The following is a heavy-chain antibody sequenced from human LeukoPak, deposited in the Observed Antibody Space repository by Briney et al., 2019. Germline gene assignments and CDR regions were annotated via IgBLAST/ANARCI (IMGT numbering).Heavy chain of an antibody. CDR1: GYTFTSYG. CDR3: ARDRGYYYDSSGYYPFDY. J-gene: IGHJ4*02. Sequence: ASVKLSCKASGYTFTSYGISWVRQAPGQGLEWMRWISAYNGNTNYAQKLQGRVTMSKDTSTSTAYMELRSVRSDDTAVYYCARDRGYYYDSSGYYPFDYWGQGTLVTVSS. D-gene: IGHD3-22*01. V-gene: IGHV1-18*01. CDR2: ISAYNGNT.